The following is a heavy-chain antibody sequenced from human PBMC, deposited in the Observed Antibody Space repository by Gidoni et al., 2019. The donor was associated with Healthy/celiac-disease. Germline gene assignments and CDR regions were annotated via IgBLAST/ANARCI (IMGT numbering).Heavy chain of an antibody. Sequence: QVQLQQWGAGLLKPSENLSPTCAVYGGSCRGYYWSWIRRPPGKGLEWIGEINHSGSTNYNPSLKSRVTISVDTFKNQFSLKLSSVTAADTAVYSCARGLDYVWGSYRRPFDYWGQGTLVTVSS. CDR3: ARGLDYVWGSYRRPFDY. CDR1: GGSCRGYY. CDR2: INHSGST. V-gene: IGHV4-34*01. D-gene: IGHD3-16*02. J-gene: IGHJ4*02.